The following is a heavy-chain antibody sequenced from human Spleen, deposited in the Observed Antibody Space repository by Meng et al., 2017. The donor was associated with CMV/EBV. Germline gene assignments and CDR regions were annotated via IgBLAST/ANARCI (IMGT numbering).Heavy chain of an antibody. Sequence: ASVKVSCKASGYTFTSYDINWVRQATGQGLEWMGWMNPNSGNTGYAQKFQGRVTITRNTSISTAYMELSRLRSDDTAVYYCARTHSFWSGYYSVRFDPWGQGTLVTVSS. V-gene: IGHV1-8*03. D-gene: IGHD3-3*01. CDR1: GYTFTSYD. J-gene: IGHJ5*02. CDR2: MNPNSGNT. CDR3: ARTHSFWSGYYSVRFDP.